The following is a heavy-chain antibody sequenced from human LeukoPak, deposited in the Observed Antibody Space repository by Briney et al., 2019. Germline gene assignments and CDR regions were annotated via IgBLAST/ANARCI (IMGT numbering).Heavy chain of an antibody. CDR2: IYPGDSDT. Sequence: GESLKISCKGSGYSFTSYWIGWVRQMPGKGLGWMGIIYPGDSDTRYSPSFQGQVTISADKSISTAYLQWSSLKASDTAMYYCARAGYYDSSGQYYFDYWGQGTLVTVSS. V-gene: IGHV5-51*01. D-gene: IGHD3-22*01. CDR3: ARAGYYDSSGQYYFDY. J-gene: IGHJ4*02. CDR1: GYSFTSYW.